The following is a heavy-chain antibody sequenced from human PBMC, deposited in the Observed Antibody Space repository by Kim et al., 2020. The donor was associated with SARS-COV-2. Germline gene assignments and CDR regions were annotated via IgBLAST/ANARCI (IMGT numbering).Heavy chain of an antibody. CDR1: GGSFSGYY. D-gene: IGHD3-16*01. J-gene: IGHJ4*02. CDR3: ARGFGAVDADWVSGGY. V-gene: IGHV4-34*01. Sequence: SETLSLTCAVYGGSFSGYYWSWIRQPPGKGLEWIGEINHSGSTNYNPSLKSRVTISVDTSKNQFSLKLSSVTAADTAVYYCARGFGAVDADWVSGGYWGQGTLVTVSS. CDR2: INHSGST.